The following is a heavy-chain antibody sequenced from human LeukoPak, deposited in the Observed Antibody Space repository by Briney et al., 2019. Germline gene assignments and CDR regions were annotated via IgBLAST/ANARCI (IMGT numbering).Heavy chain of an antibody. V-gene: IGHV3-53*01. D-gene: IGHD6-13*01. J-gene: IGHJ4*02. Sequence: GGSLRLSCAASGFTVSSNYMSWVRQAPGKGLEWVSVIYSGGSTYYADSVKGRFTISRDNSENTLYLQMNSLRAEDTAVYYCARSLSGLYSSSWYYFDYWGQGTLVTVSS. CDR2: IYSGGST. CDR3: ARSLSGLYSSSWYYFDY. CDR1: GFTVSSNY.